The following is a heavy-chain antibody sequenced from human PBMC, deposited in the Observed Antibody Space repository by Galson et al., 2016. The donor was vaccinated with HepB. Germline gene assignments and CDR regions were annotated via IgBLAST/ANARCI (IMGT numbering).Heavy chain of an antibody. D-gene: IGHD3-10*01. CDR1: GYTFTSYD. Sequence: QSGAEVKKPGESLKISCKASGYTFTSYDINWVRQATGQGLEWMGWMNPNSDNTGYAQKFQGRVTMTRNTSINPAYMELSSLISEDTAVYDCARGRITMVRGVAILDYWGQGTLVTVSS. J-gene: IGHJ4*02. V-gene: IGHV1-8*01. CDR2: MNPNSDNT. CDR3: ARGRITMVRGVAILDY.